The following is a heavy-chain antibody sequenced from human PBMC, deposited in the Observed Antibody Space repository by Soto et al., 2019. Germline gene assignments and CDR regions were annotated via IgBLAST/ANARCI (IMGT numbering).Heavy chain of an antibody. Sequence: QVQLQESGPGLVKPSETLSLTCTVSGGSISSYYWSWIRQPPGKGLEWIGYIYYSGSNNYNPSLKSRVTISVDTSKNQFSLKLSSVTAADTAVYYCARSPCTIVGATTCAFDIWGQGTMVTVSS. CDR3: ARSPCTIVGATTCAFDI. D-gene: IGHD1-26*01. J-gene: IGHJ3*02. CDR1: GGSISSYY. CDR2: IYYSGSN. V-gene: IGHV4-59*01.